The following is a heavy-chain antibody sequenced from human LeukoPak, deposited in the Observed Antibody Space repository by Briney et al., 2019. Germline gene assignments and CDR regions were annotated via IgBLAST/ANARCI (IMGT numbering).Heavy chain of an antibody. D-gene: IGHD6-13*01. Sequence: SETLSLTCTVSGGSISSYYWSWIRQPPGKGLEWIGSIYYSGSTYYNPSLKSRVTISVDTSKNQFSLKLSSVTAADTAVYYCARHPAYSSSWYWGQGTLVTVSS. CDR3: ARHPAYSSSWY. V-gene: IGHV4-39*01. J-gene: IGHJ4*02. CDR1: GGSISSYY. CDR2: IYYSGST.